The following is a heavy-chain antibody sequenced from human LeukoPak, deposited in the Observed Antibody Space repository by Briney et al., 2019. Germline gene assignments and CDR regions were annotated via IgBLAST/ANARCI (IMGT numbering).Heavy chain of an antibody. V-gene: IGHV1-2*06. CDR1: GYTFTGYY. D-gene: IGHD6-19*01. Sequence: ASVKVSCKASGYTFTGYYMHWVRQAPGQGLEWMGRINPNSGGTNYAQKFQGRVTITRDTSISTAYMELSRLRSDDTAVYYCARDRGYSSGWYDDYWGQGTLVTVSS. J-gene: IGHJ4*02. CDR3: ARDRGYSSGWYDDY. CDR2: INPNSGGT.